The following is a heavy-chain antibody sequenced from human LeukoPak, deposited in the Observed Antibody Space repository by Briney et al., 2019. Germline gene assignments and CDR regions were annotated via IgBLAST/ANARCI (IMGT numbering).Heavy chain of an antibody. CDR3: AKGPSGDYYYYYYMDV. J-gene: IGHJ6*03. CDR2: ISGSGGST. V-gene: IGHV3-23*01. Sequence: GGSLRLSCAASGFTFSSYAMSWVRQAPGKGLEWVSAISGSGGSTYYADSVKDRFTISRDNSKNTLYLQMNSLRAEDTAVYYCAKGPSGDYYYYYYMDVWGKGTTVTVSS. CDR1: GFTFSSYA. D-gene: IGHD4-17*01.